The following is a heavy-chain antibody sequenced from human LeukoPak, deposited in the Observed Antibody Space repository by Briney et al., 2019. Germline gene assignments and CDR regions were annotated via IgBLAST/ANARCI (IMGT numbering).Heavy chain of an antibody. J-gene: IGHJ4*02. Sequence: ASVKVSCKAFGYTITGYYIHWVRQAPGQGLEWMGWINPNNGGTNSAQKFQGRVTMTRDTSIGAAYMELNRLTYDDTAVYYCGRDRHWNQGNFDYWGQGTLVTVSS. D-gene: IGHD1-1*01. CDR2: INPNNGGT. CDR3: GRDRHWNQGNFDY. CDR1: GYTITGYY. V-gene: IGHV1-2*02.